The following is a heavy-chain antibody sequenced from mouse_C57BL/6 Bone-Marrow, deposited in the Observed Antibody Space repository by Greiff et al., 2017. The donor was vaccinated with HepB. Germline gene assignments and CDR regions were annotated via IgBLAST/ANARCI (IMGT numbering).Heavy chain of an antibody. D-gene: IGHD1-1*01. V-gene: IGHV1-81*01. CDR1: GYTFTSYG. J-gene: IGHJ4*01. CDR3: ARSRYYGSSYEYYAMDY. Sequence: VKLMESGAELARPGASVKLSCKASGYTFTSYGISWVKQRTGQGLEWIGEIYPRSGNTYYNEKFKGKATLTADKSSSTAYMELRSLTSEDSAVYFCARSRYYGSSYEYYAMDYWGQGTSVTVSS. CDR2: IYPRSGNT.